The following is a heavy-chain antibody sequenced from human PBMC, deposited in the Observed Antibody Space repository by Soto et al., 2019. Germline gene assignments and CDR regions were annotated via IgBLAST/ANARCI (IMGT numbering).Heavy chain of an antibody. D-gene: IGHD4-17*01. V-gene: IGHV4-34*01. CDR2: INHSGST. CDR1: GGSFSGYY. Sequence: PSXTLSLTCAVYGGSFSGYYWSWIRQPPGKGLEWIGEINHSGSTNYNPSLKSRVTISVDTSKNQFSLKLSSVTAADTAVYYCASTTYGDYASWGQGTLVTAPQ. CDR3: ASTTYGDYAS. J-gene: IGHJ5*02.